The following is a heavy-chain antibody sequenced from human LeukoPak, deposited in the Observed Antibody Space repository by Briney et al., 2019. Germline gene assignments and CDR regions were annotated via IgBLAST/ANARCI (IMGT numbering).Heavy chain of an antibody. V-gene: IGHV1-2*02. CDR3: ARVYYDSKPPMGYFDY. CDR2: INPNSGGT. J-gene: IGHJ4*02. D-gene: IGHD3-22*01. CDR1: GYTFTGYY. Sequence: GASVKVSCKASGYTFTGYYMHWVRQAPGQGLEWMGWINPNSGGTNYAQKSQGRVTMTRDTSISTAYMELSRLRSDDTAVYYCARVYYDSKPPMGYFDYWGQGTLVTVSS.